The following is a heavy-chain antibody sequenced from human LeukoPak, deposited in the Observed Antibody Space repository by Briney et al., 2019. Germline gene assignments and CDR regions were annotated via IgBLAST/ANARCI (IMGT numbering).Heavy chain of an antibody. D-gene: IGHD1-26*01. V-gene: IGHV3-7*01. Sequence: PGGSLRLSCAASGFTFSSYWMSWVRQAPGKGLEWVANIKQDGSEKYYVDSVKGRFTISRDNAKNSLYLQMNSLRAEDTAVYYCARSAGATKYYYYYGMDVWGQGTTVTVSS. J-gene: IGHJ6*02. CDR3: ARSAGATKYYYYYGMDV. CDR2: IKQDGSEK. CDR1: GFTFSSYW.